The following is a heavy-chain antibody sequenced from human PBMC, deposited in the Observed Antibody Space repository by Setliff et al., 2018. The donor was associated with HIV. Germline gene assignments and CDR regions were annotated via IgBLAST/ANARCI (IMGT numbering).Heavy chain of an antibody. CDR3: AREIVSTITAYDI. Sequence: ASVKVSCKTVGFPFTGNYLHWVRQAPGQGLEWMGWIDPITGDTKYAQKFQGRVTMTRDTSISTAYMELSSLKSDDTAVYYCAREIVSTITAYDIWGQGTMVTVSS. CDR2: IDPITGDT. V-gene: IGHV1-2*02. D-gene: IGHD5-12*01. CDR1: GFPFTGNY. J-gene: IGHJ3*02.